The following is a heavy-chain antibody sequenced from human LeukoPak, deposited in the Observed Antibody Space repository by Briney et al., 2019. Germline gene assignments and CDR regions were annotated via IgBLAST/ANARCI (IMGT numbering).Heavy chain of an antibody. V-gene: IGHV3-11*04. CDR1: GFTFSDYY. D-gene: IGHD1-26*01. CDR3: ARVAYSGTYSWFDP. Sequence: GGSLRLSCAASGFTFSDYYMNWIRQAPGKGLEWVSYISSSGSSIDYADSVKGRFIISRDNAKNSLYLQMNSLRVEDTAVYYCARVAYSGTYSWFDPWGQGSLVTVSS. CDR2: ISSSGSSI. J-gene: IGHJ5*02.